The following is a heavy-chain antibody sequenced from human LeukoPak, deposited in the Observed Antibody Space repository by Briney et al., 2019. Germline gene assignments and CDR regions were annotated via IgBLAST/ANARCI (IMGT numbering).Heavy chain of an antibody. D-gene: IGHD1-26*01. J-gene: IGHJ5*02. Sequence: PSETLSLTCTVSGGSISSYYWSWLRQPPGKGLEWIGYIYYSGSTNYNPSLKSRVTISVDTSKNQFSLKLSSVTAADTAVYYCARDREWEPLGWFDPWGQGTLVTVSS. CDR3: ARDREWEPLGWFDP. CDR1: GGSISSYY. CDR2: IYYSGST. V-gene: IGHV4-59*01.